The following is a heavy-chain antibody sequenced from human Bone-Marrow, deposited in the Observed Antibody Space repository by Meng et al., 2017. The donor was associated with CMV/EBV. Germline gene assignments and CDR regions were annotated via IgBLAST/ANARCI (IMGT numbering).Heavy chain of an antibody. CDR3: ARVSITIFGVVIFYYFDY. Sequence: SETLSLTCTASGGSISSYYWSWIRQPPGKGLEWIGYIYYSGSTNYNPSLKSRVTISVDTSKNQFSLKLSSVTAADTAVYYCARVSITIFGVVIFYYFDYWGQGTLVTVSS. J-gene: IGHJ4*02. CDR2: IYYSGST. CDR1: GGSISSYY. D-gene: IGHD3-3*01. V-gene: IGHV4-59*01.